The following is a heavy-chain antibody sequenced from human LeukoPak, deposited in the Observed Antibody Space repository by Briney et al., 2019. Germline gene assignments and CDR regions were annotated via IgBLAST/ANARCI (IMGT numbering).Heavy chain of an antibody. V-gene: IGHV1-2*02. CDR2: INPNSGGT. CDR3: ARDFPMAVAVWFDP. J-gene: IGHJ5*02. Sequence: GASVKVSCKASGYTFTGYYMHWVRHAPGQGLEWMGWINPNSGGTNYAQKFQGRVTMTRDTSISTAYMELSRLRSDDTAVYYCARDFPMAVAVWFDPWGQGTLVTVSS. D-gene: IGHD6-19*01. CDR1: GYTFTGYY.